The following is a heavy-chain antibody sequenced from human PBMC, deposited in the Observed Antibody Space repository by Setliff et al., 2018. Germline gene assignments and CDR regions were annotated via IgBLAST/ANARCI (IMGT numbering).Heavy chain of an antibody. D-gene: IGHD6-13*01. J-gene: IGHJ4*02. CDR3: VRESRSTWYRRDF. V-gene: IGHV4-39*02. CDR1: GASISSNY. CDR2: TYYNGTA. Sequence: SETLSLTCSVSGASISSNYWVWMRQPPGKRLEWIGSTYYNGTAYYNPSLQSRVAISVDTSKNYFSLDVSSVTAADTAVYYCVRESRSTWYRRDFWGQGTLVTVSS.